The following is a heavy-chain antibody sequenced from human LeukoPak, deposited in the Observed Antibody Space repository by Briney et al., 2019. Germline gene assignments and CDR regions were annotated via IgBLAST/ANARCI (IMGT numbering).Heavy chain of an antibody. V-gene: IGHV3-21*01. D-gene: IGHD6-19*01. CDR2: ISSSSSYI. J-gene: IGHJ4*02. CDR3: ARGPGIAVAGISR. Sequence: GGSLRLSCAASGFTFSSYSMNWVRQAPGKGLEWVSSISSSSSYIYYADSVKGRFTISRDNAKSSLYLQMNSLRAEDTAVYYCARGPGIAVAGISRWGQGTLVTVSS. CDR1: GFTFSSYS.